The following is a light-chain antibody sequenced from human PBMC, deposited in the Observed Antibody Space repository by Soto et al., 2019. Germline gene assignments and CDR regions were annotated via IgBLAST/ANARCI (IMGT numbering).Light chain of an antibody. J-gene: IGLJ3*02. CDR2: HVR. V-gene: IGLV2-14*03. CDR1: SGDIGAYNY. CDR3: SSLTTGSTWV. Sequence: QSVLTQPASVSGSPGQSITISCSGTSGDIGAYNYVAWHQQHPGKVPKLIIYHVRNRPSGVSSRFSGSKSGNTASLIISGLQAEDEADYYCSSLTTGSTWVFGGGTKLTVL.